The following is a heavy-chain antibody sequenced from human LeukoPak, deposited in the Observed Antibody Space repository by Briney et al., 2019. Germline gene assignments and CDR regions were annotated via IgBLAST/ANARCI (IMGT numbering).Heavy chain of an antibody. D-gene: IGHD4-17*01. CDR3: ARIMTTVTHDAFDI. J-gene: IGHJ3*02. CDR2: IDWDGDN. Sequence: SGPALVKATQPLTLTCTFSGFSLTTNGMCVSWIRQPPVKALEWLARIDWDGDNYYSTSLRTRLTVPKDTSKNQVVLTMTTMDPVDTATYYCARIMTTVTHDAFDIWGQGTMVTVSS. V-gene: IGHV2-70*11. CDR1: GFSLTTNGMC.